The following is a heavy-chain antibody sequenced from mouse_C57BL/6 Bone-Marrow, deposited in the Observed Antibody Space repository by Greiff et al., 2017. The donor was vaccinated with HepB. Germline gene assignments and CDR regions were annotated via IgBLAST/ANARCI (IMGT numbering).Heavy chain of an antibody. Sequence: VQLQQSGPGLVAPSQSLSITCTVSGFSLTSYAISWVRQPPGKGLEWLGVIWTGGGTNYNSALKSRLSISKDNSKSQVFLKMNSLQTDDTARYYCARNGFYGNYWYFDVWGTGTTVTVSS. V-gene: IGHV2-9-1*01. CDR3: ARNGFYGNYWYFDV. J-gene: IGHJ1*03. CDR2: IWTGGGT. D-gene: IGHD2-1*01. CDR1: GFSLTSYA.